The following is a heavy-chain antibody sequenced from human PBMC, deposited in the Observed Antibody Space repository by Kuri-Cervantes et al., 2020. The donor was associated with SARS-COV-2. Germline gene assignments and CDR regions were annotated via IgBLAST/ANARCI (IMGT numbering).Heavy chain of an antibody. D-gene: IGHD5-24*01. Sequence: SETLSLTCSVSGVAVTGGSFYWAWIRQPAGKGLEWIGHFDISGSLTYNPSLKNRVTISLDASNNHVSLRLSSATAADTAVYYCGKVSWLQLWHRYSDSWGQGTLVTVSS. J-gene: IGHJ4*02. CDR1: GVAVTGGSFY. CDR3: GKVSWLQLWHRYSDS. CDR2: FDISGSL. V-gene: IGHV4-61*10.